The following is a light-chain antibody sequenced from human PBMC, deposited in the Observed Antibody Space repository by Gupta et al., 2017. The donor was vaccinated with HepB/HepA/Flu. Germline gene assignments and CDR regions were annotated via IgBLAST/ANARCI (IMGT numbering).Light chain of an antibody. Sequence: DIVITQSPATLSVSAGERTTLSCRASQSVSNNLAWYQQKPGHAPRLLIYDISTRATAVPARFSGSGSGTEITLTISSLQPEDFAIYYCQQYNNWPLTFGGGTKVENK. V-gene: IGKV3-15*01. J-gene: IGKJ4*01. CDR3: QQYNNWPLT. CDR1: QSVSNN. CDR2: DIS.